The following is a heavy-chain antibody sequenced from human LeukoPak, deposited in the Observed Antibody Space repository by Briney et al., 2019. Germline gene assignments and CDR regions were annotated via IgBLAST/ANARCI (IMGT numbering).Heavy chain of an antibody. CDR2: ISYSGST. CDR3: ARHIDNXWYAY. D-gene: IGHD6-19*01. V-gene: IGHV4-59*08. J-gene: IGHJ4*02. CDR1: GGSISXXY. Sequence: SLTCTVSGGSISXXYXSWIRQPXGKGLEWIGYISYSGSTNYNPSLKSRVTMSVDRSRNQFSLKLNSVTAADTAVYYCARHIDNXWYAYWGQGTLVTVSS.